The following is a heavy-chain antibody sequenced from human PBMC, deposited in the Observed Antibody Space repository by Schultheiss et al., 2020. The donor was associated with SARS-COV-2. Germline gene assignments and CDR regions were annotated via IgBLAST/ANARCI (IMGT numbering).Heavy chain of an antibody. CDR2: IYHSGST. CDR3: AREGLSGEIDY. J-gene: IGHJ4*02. Sequence: SETLSLTCAVSGGSISSGGYSWSWIRQPPGKGLEWIGYIYHSGSTYYNPSLKSRVTISVDTSKNQFSLKLSSVTAADTAVYYCAREGLSGEIDYWGQGTLVTVSS. V-gene: IGHV4-30-2*05. D-gene: IGHD2/OR15-2a*01. CDR1: GGSISSGGYS.